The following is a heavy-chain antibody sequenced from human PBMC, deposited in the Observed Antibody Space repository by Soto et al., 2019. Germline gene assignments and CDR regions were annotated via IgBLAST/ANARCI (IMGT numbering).Heavy chain of an antibody. CDR2: ISSSGSTI. V-gene: IGHV3-11*01. CDR3: ARDAGTGYYYYYMAV. J-gene: IGHJ6*03. D-gene: IGHD6-13*01. CDR1: SGYS. Sequence: SGYSPNRYKQAPGKGLEWVSYISSSGSTIYYADSVKGRFTISRDNAKNSLYLQMNSLRAEDTAVYYCARDAGTGYYYYYMAVWGKGTTVTVSS.